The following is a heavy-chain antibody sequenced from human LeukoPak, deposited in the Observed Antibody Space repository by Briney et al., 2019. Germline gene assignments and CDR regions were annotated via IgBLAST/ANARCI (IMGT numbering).Heavy chain of an antibody. CDR2: INPTGGST. CDR3: ALYSSTWY. Sequence: GASVKVSCKASGYTFTTYYIHWVRQAPGQGLEWMGIINPTGGSTTYAQKFQGRVTMTRDTSTSTVFMELNSLRSEDTAVYYCALYSSTWYCGQGTLVTVSS. V-gene: IGHV1-46*01. CDR1: GYTFTTYY. J-gene: IGHJ4*02. D-gene: IGHD6-13*01.